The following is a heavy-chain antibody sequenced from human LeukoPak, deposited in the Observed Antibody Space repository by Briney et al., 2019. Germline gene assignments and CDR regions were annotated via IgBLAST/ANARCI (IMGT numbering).Heavy chain of an antibody. V-gene: IGHV1-46*01. CDR2: VNPSGDST. J-gene: IGHJ3*02. D-gene: IGHD5-24*01. Sequence: ASVKVPCKASGYTFSNYNIHWLRQAPGQGLEWMGIVNPSGDSTNYAQNFQGRVTMTGDTSTSTVYMELSSLRSEDTAVYYCARVRDGYNDAYDIWGQGTMVTVTS. CDR1: GYTFSNYN. CDR3: ARVRDGYNDAYDI.